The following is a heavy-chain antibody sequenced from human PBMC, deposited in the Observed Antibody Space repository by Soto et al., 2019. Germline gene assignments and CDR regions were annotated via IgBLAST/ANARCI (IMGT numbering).Heavy chain of an antibody. V-gene: IGHV4-30-4*01. D-gene: IGHD3-22*01. Sequence: SETLSLTCTVSGGSISSGDYYWSWIRQSPGKGLEWIGYIYYSGSTYYNPSLKSRVTISVDTSKNQFSLKLSSVTAADTAVYYCARGFLPRSRITTIDLAEYYFDYWGQGTLVTVSS. CDR3: ARGFLPRSRITTIDLAEYYFDY. J-gene: IGHJ4*02. CDR2: IYYSGST. CDR1: GGSISSGDYY.